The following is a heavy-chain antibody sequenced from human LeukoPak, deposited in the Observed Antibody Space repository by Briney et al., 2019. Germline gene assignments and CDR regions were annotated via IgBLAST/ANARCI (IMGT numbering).Heavy chain of an antibody. V-gene: IGHV5-51*01. D-gene: IGHD1-26*01. Sequence: GESLKISCKGSGYSFTSYWIGWVRQMPGKGLEWMGIIYPGGSDTRYSPSFQGQVTISADKSISTAYLQWSSLKASDTAMYYCARRSSGSYWTVSLYYFDYWGQGTLVTVSS. CDR3: ARRSSGSYWTVSLYYFDY. CDR2: IYPGGSDT. J-gene: IGHJ4*02. CDR1: GYSFTSYW.